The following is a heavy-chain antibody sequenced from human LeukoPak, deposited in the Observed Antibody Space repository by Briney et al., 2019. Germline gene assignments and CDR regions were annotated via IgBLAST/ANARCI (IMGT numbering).Heavy chain of an antibody. CDR2: ISSSGSSI. J-gene: IGHJ4*02. V-gene: IGHV3-48*03. CDR1: GFTFSSYE. CDR3: ASVGYNYGFGFGY. Sequence: GGSLRLSCAASGFTFSSYEMNWVRQAPGKGLEWVSYISSSGSSIYYADSMRGRFTISRDNAENSLYLQMNSLRAEDTAVYYCASVGYNYGFGFGYWGQGTLVTVSS. D-gene: IGHD5-18*01.